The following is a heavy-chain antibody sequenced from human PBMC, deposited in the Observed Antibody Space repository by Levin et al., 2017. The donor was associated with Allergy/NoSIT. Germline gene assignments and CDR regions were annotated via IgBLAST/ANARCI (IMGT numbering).Heavy chain of an antibody. Sequence: GGSLRLSCATSGFTLDDYGMNWVRQSPGKELEWVSGINWNGGSTGYADSVKGRFTISRDNAKNSLYLQMNSLRAEDTALYYCARGFTGYDWGRYFDYWGQGTLVTVSS. CDR1: GFTLDDYG. D-gene: IGHD5-12*01. CDR3: ARGFTGYDWGRYFDY. J-gene: IGHJ4*02. V-gene: IGHV3-20*04. CDR2: INWNGGST.